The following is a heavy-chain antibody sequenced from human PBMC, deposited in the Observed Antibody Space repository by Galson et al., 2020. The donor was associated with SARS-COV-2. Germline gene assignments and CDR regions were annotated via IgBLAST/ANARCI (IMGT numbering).Heavy chain of an antibody. CDR1: GYTFTSYG. D-gene: IGHD2-2*01. J-gene: IGHJ5*02. V-gene: IGHV1-18*01. CDR3: ARVHCSSTSCYRAWWFDP. CDR2: ISAYNGNT. Sequence: ASVKVSCKASGYTFTSYGISWVRQAPGQGLEWMGWISAYNGNTNYAQKLQGRVTMTTDTSTSTAYMELRSLRSDDTAVYYCARVHCSSTSCYRAWWFDPWGQGTLVTVSS.